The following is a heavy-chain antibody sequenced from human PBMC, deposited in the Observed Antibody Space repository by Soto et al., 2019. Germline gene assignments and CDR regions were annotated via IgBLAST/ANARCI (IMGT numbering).Heavy chain of an antibody. CDR2: INPSGGST. CDR3: ARGPGVLRYFDWLFRPTFDP. CDR1: GYTFTSYY. J-gene: IGHJ5*02. D-gene: IGHD3-9*01. V-gene: IGHV1-46*03. Sequence: GASVKVSCKASGYTFTSYYMHWVRQAPGQGLEWMGIINPSGGSTSYAQKFQGRVTMTRDTSTSTVYMELSSLRSEDTAVYYCARGPGVLRYFDWLFRPTFDPWGQGTLVTVSS.